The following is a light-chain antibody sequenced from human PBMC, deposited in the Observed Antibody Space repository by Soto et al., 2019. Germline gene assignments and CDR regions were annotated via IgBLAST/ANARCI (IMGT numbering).Light chain of an antibody. CDR1: SSNLGAGFD. V-gene: IGLV1-40*01. J-gene: IGLJ3*02. CDR3: QAYDYSLTASV. CDR2: GNR. Sequence: QSVLTQPPSVSGAPGKRATISCTGNSSNLGAGFDVHWYQQLPGAAPKLVIFGNRNRPSGVPERFSGSKSGTSASLAITGLQAEDEADYYCQAYDYSLTASVFGGGTKLTVL.